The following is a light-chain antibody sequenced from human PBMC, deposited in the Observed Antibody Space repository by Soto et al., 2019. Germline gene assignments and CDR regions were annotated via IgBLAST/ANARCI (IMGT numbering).Light chain of an antibody. J-gene: IGKJ1*01. Sequence: EIVLTQSPGTLSLSPGERATLSCRASQSVSSSYLAWYQQKPGQAPRLLIYGASRRATGIPDRFSGSGSGTDFTLTISRLEPEDFAVYYCQQYGSSHWTFGQGTKVEIK. CDR1: QSVSSSY. CDR3: QQYGSSHWT. V-gene: IGKV3-20*01. CDR2: GAS.